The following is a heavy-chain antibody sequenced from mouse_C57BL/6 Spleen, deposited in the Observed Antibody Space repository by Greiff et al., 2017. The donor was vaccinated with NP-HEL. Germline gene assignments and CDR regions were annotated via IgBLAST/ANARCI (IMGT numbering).Heavy chain of an antibody. Sequence: EVMLVESGGDLVKPGGSLKLSCAASGFTFSSYGMHWVRQTPDKRLEWVAIISSGGSYTYYPDSVKGRFTITGDNAKNTPYLQLSSLKSEDTAMYYCAKHYVQLNCYFDVWGTGTTVTVSS. J-gene: IGHJ1*03. CDR2: ISSGGSYT. CDR3: AKHYVQLNCYFDV. V-gene: IGHV5-6*02. CDR1: GFTFSSYG. D-gene: IGHD1-2*01.